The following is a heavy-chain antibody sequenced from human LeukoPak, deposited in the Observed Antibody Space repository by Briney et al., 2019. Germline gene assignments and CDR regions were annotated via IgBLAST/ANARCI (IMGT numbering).Heavy chain of an antibody. CDR1: GFTFSDYY. CDR2: IYSGGST. D-gene: IGHD3-22*01. V-gene: IGHV3-66*01. Sequence: GGSLRLSCAASGFTFSDYYMSWIRQAPGKGLEWVSVIYSGGSTYYADSVKGRFTISRDNSKNTLYLQMNSLRAEDTAVYYCARVGIVDYYDSSGYLDYWGQGTLVTVSS. CDR3: ARVGIVDYYDSSGYLDY. J-gene: IGHJ4*02.